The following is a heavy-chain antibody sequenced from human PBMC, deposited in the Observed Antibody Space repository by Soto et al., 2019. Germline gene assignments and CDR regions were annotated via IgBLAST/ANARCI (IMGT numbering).Heavy chain of an antibody. CDR3: ARARRFLEWSVSYGMDV. CDR2: IWYDGSNE. CDR1: GFTFSDYG. Sequence: QVQLVESGGGVVQPGRSLRLSCAASGFTFSDYGMHWVRQAPGKGLEWVAMIWYDGSNENYADSVKGRFTISRDNAKSRLYLQRNSPRAEDTVGYYCARARRFLEWSVSYGMDVWGEGTTVTVSS. D-gene: IGHD3-3*01. V-gene: IGHV3-33*01. J-gene: IGHJ6*04.